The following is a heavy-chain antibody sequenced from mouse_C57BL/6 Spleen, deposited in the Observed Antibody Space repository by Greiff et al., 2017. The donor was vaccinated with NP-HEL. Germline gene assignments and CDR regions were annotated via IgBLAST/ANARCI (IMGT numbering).Heavy chain of an antibody. V-gene: IGHV1-76*01. Sequence: VQLQQSGAELVRPGASVKLSCKASGYTFTDYYINWVKQRPGQGLEWIARIYPGSGNTYYNEKFKGKATLTAEKSSSTAYMQLSSLTSEDSAVYFCARVGDTTVVAPFDYGGQGTTLTVSS. CDR3: ARVGDTTVVAPFDY. CDR1: GYTFTDYY. D-gene: IGHD1-1*01. CDR2: IYPGSGNT. J-gene: IGHJ2*01.